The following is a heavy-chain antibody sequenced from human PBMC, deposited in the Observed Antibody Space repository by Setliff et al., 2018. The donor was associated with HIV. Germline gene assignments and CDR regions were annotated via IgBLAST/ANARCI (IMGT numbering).Heavy chain of an antibody. Sequence: PGGSLRLSCAASGFSFSTHDMNWVRQAPGKGLEWVSYISSSSSTIYYADSAKGRFTISRDNAKNSVYLQMNTLRAEDTAVYYCAGGAAYYLDYWGQGTPVTVSS. CDR2: ISSSSSTI. CDR3: AGGAAYYLDY. J-gene: IGHJ4*02. D-gene: IGHD3-16*01. V-gene: IGHV3-48*04. CDR1: GFSFSTHD.